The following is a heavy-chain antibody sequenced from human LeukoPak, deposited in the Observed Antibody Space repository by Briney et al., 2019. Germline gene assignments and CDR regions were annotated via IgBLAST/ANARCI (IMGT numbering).Heavy chain of an antibody. CDR1: GGSISSYY. CDR3: AIQTTVVTPEQSRLDAFDI. CDR2: IYYSGST. D-gene: IGHD4-23*01. J-gene: IGHJ3*02. Sequence: SETLSLTCTVSGGSISSYYWSWIRQPPGKGLEWIGSIYYSGSTYYNPSLKSRVTISVDTSKNQFSLKLSSVTAADTAVYYCAIQTTVVTPEQSRLDAFDIWGQGTMVTVSS. V-gene: IGHV4-59*12.